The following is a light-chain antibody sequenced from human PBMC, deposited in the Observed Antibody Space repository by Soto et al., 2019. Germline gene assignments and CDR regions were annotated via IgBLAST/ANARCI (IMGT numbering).Light chain of an antibody. Sequence: EIVLTQSPATLSLSPGERATLSCRASQSVSSYLAWYQQKPGQAPRLLIYGASTRATGIPARFSGSGSGTEFTLTISSLQSEDFAVYYCQQYNNWWTFGQGTKV. V-gene: IGKV3-15*01. CDR3: QQYNNWWT. CDR2: GAS. J-gene: IGKJ1*01. CDR1: QSVSSY.